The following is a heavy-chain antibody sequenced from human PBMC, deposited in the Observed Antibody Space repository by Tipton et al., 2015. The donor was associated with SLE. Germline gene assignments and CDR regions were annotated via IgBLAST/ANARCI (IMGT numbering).Heavy chain of an antibody. D-gene: IGHD1-26*01. CDR2: IYCSGNT. Sequence: TLSLTCTVSGGSISSYYWSWIRQPPGKGLEWIGYIYCSGNTNYNPSLKSRVTISVDTSKNQFSLKLSSVTAADTAVYYCARKIGGTFDIWGQGTMVTVSS. CDR1: GGSISSYY. V-gene: IGHV4-59*01. CDR3: ARKIGGTFDI. J-gene: IGHJ3*02.